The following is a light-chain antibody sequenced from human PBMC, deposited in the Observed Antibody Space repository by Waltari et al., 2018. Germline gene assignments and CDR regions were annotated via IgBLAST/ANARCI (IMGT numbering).Light chain of an antibody. CDR2: EGS. Sequence: QSALTQPASVSGSPGQSNTISCTGTSRDVGQYNLCSWSQQHPGQAPKLMIYEGSQRPSGVSDRFSGSKSGNTASLTISGLQAEDEADYYCFSYAGRATGVFGGGTKLTVL. J-gene: IGLJ2*01. CDR3: FSYAGRATGV. CDR1: SRDVGQYNL. V-gene: IGLV2-23*01.